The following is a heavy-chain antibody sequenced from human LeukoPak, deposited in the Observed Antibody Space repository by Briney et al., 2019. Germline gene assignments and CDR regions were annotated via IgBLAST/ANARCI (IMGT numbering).Heavy chain of an antibody. CDR3: AREGYYYDSSGYYSYYFDY. V-gene: IGHV1-2*02. J-gene: IGHJ4*02. Sequence: ASVKVSCKASGYTFTGYYMHWVRQAPGQGLEWMGWINPNSGGTNYAQKFQGRVTMTRDTSISTAYMELSRLRSDDTAVYYCAREGYYYDSSGYYSYYFDYWGQGTLVTVSS. CDR2: INPNSGGT. D-gene: IGHD3-22*01. CDR1: GYTFTGYY.